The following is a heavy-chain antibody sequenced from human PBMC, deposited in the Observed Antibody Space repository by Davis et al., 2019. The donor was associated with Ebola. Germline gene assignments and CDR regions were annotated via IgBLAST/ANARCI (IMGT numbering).Heavy chain of an antibody. V-gene: IGHV1-18*01. J-gene: IGHJ4*02. CDR2: INPHNGNT. D-gene: IGHD1-1*01. CDR1: GYTFTGYG. Sequence: AASVKVSCKVSGYTFTGYGITWVRQAPGQGLEWMGWINPHNGNTNYAQNVQGRVTMTTDTSTSTAYMEVGILRSDDTAVYYCARAQFPTTSDHWGQGTLVTVSS. CDR3: ARAQFPTTSDH.